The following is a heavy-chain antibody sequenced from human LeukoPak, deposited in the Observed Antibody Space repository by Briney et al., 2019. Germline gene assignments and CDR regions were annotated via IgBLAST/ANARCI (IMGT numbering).Heavy chain of an antibody. Sequence: PGGSLRLSCAASGFTFDDYGMSWVRQAPGKGLEWVSGINWNGGSTDYADSVKGRFTISRDNVTNSLYLQMNSLRAEDTALYYCARVGPSSAYMTPAYRMDVWGQGTTVTVSS. J-gene: IGHJ6*02. CDR1: GFTFDDYG. CDR2: INWNGGST. D-gene: IGHD2-21*01. CDR3: ARVGPSSAYMTPAYRMDV. V-gene: IGHV3-20*04.